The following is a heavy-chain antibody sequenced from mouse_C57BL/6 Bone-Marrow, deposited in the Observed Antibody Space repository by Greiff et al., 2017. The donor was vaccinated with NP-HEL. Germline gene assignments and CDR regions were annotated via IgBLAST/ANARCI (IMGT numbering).Heavy chain of an antibody. CDR2: INPNYGNT. Sequence: EVQLQQSGPELVKPGASVKISCKASGYSFTDYNMNWVKQSNGKSLEWIGVINPNYGNTSYNQKFKGKATLSVDQSSSTVYMKLNSRTAENSAVYYWAREWVYSNFFAYWGQGTLVTVSA. J-gene: IGHJ3*01. CDR1: GYSFTDYN. D-gene: IGHD2-5*01. V-gene: IGHV1-39*01. CDR3: AREWVYSNFFAY.